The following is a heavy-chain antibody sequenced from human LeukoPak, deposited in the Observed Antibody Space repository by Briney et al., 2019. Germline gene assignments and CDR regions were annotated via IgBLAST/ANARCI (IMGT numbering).Heavy chain of an antibody. V-gene: IGHV4-39*01. CDR1: GGSIGSSSYY. CDR2: IYYSGST. Sequence: PSETLSLTCTVSGGSIGSSSYYWGWIRQPPGKGLEWIGSIYYSGSTYYNPSLKSRVTISVDTSKNQFSLKLSSVTAADTAVYYCARLGDRGYDSGGDYWGQGTLVTVSS. J-gene: IGHJ4*02. CDR3: ARLGDRGYDSGGDY. D-gene: IGHD5-12*01.